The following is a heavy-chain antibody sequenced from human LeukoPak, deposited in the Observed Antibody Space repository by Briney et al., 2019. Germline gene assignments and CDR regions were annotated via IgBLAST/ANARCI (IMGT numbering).Heavy chain of an antibody. Sequence: SETLSLTCTVSGGSIGSSPYYWVWIRQPPGKGLEWIGSMYYSGSTFYNPSLKSRITISVDTSKHQFSLKLTSVTAADTAVYYCARLGATFWSGFPVDSWGQGTLVTVSS. CDR2: MYYSGST. V-gene: IGHV4-39*01. J-gene: IGHJ4*02. CDR3: ARLGATFWSGFPVDS. D-gene: IGHD3-3*01. CDR1: GGSIGSSPYY.